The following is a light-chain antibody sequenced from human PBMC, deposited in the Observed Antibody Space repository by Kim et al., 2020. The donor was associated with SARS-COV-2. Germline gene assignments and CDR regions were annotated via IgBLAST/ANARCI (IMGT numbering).Light chain of an antibody. CDR1: SSNIGSNY. CDR3: AAWDDSLYWV. V-gene: IGLV1-47*01. CDR2: RNN. J-gene: IGLJ3*02. Sequence: PGRRVTISCAGSSSNIGSNYLYWYKQLPGTAPKILIYRNNRRPSGVPDRFSGSKSGTAASLVISGLRSEDEADYYCAAWDDSLYWVFGGGTKLTVL.